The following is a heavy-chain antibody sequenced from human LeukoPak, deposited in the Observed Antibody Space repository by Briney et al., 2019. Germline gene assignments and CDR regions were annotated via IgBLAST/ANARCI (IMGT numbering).Heavy chain of an antibody. D-gene: IGHD3-3*01. Sequence: GASVKVSCKASGYTFTRYGISWVRQAPGQGLEWMGRIIPIFGTANYAQKFQGRVTITADKSTSTAYMELSSLRSEDTAVYYCARVGSRTIFGVVQEKGMDVWGKGTTVTVSS. CDR3: ARVGSRTIFGVVQEKGMDV. CDR1: GYTFTRYG. J-gene: IGHJ6*03. V-gene: IGHV1-69*06. CDR2: IIPIFGTA.